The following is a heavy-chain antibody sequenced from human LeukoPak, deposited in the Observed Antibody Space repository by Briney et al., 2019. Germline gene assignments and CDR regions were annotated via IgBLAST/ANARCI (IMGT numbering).Heavy chain of an antibody. J-gene: IGHJ3*02. CDR2: ISAYNGNT. CDR1: GYTFTSYG. CDR3: ARDLLWFGEPKGAFDI. V-gene: IGHV1-18*04. Sequence: ASVKVSCKASGYTFTSYGISWVRQAPGQGLEWMGWISAYNGNTNYAQKLQGRVTMTTDTSTSTAYMELRSLRSDDTAVYYCARDLLWFGEPKGAFDIWGQGTMVTVSS. D-gene: IGHD3-10*01.